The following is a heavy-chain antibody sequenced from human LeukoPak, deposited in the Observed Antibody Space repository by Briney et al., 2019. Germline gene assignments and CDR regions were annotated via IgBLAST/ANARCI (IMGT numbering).Heavy chain of an antibody. CDR3: ARGYSYFDY. V-gene: IGHV1-69*04. Sequence: GASVKVSCKASGGTFSSYAISWVRQAPGQGLEWMGRIIPILGIANYAQEFQGRVTNTADKSTSTAYMELSSLRSEDTAVYYCARGYSYFDYWGQGTLVTVSS. J-gene: IGHJ4*02. CDR2: IIPILGIA. D-gene: IGHD1-1*01. CDR1: GGTFSSYA.